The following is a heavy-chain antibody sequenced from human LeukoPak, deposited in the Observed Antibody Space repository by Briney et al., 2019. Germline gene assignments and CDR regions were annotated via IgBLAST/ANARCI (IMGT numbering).Heavy chain of an antibody. CDR1: GDSISGYY. J-gene: IGHJ6*03. V-gene: IGHV4-4*07. Sequence: SETLSLTCTVSGDSISGYYWSWIRQPAGKGLEWIGRIYTSGSTNYNPSLKSRVTISVDTSKNQFSLKLSSVTAADTAVYYCARGLGAGYYYYYMDVWGKGTTVAVSS. CDR3: ARGLGAGYYYYYMDV. D-gene: IGHD3-16*01. CDR2: IYTSGST.